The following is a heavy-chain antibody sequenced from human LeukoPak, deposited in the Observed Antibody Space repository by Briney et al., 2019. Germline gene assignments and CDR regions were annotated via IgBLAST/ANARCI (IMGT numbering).Heavy chain of an antibody. CDR3: ARLYYGSGSYYRLPAY. Sequence: SFKGSXYGFTSYWIGWVRQMPEKGLGWMGIIYPGDSDTRYSPSFQGQVTISADKSISTAYLQWSSLKASDTAMYYCARLYYGSGSYYRLPAYWGQGTLVTVSS. J-gene: IGHJ4*02. V-gene: IGHV5-51*01. CDR2: IYPGDSDT. D-gene: IGHD3-10*01. CDR1: XYGFTSYW.